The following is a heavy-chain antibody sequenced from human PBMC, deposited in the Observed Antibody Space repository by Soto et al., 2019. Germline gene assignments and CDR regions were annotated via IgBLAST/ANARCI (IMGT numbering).Heavy chain of an antibody. CDR1: GYTFTGYY. Sequence: VASVKVSCKASGYTFTGYYMHWVRQAPGQGLEWMGWINPNSGGTNYAQKFQGWVTMTRDTSISTAYMELSRLRSDDTAVYYCARGTNYYDSSGTPGDDAFDIWGQGTMVTVSS. D-gene: IGHD3-22*01. CDR3: ARGTNYYDSSGTPGDDAFDI. V-gene: IGHV1-2*04. J-gene: IGHJ3*02. CDR2: INPNSGGT.